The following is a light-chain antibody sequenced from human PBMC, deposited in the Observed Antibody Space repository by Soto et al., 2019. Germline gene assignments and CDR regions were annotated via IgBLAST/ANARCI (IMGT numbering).Light chain of an antibody. CDR3: SSYTGISTQV. J-gene: IGLJ3*02. CDR1: SSDVGGYNY. V-gene: IGLV2-14*01. Sequence: QSALTQPASVSGSPGQSITISCTGTSSDVGGYNYVSWYQHHPGKVPKLIIYGVNNRPSGVSYRFSGSKSGNTASLTISGLQAEDEAEYYCSSYTGISTQVFGGGTQLTVL. CDR2: GVN.